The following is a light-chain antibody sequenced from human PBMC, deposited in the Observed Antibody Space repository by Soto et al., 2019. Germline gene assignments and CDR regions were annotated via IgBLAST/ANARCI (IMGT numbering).Light chain of an antibody. V-gene: IGKV3-20*01. Sequence: ESVLTQSPGTLSLSPGERATLSCRASQSVSNNYLAWYQQKPGQAPRLPIYGASHRATGIPDRFSGSGSGTEFTLTISSLQPDDFATYYCQQYNSYSWTFGQGTKVDIK. CDR3: QQYNSYSWT. J-gene: IGKJ1*01. CDR2: GAS. CDR1: QSVSNNY.